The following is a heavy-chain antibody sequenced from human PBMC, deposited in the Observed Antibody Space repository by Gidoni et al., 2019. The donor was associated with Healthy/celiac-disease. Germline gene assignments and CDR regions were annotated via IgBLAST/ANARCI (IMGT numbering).Heavy chain of an antibody. CDR1: GFTVSSHY. V-gene: IGHV3-53*01. J-gene: IGHJ4*02. Sequence: EVQLVESGGGLIQPGGSLRLSCAASGFTVSSHYMSWVRQASGKGLEWVSVIYSGGSTYYADSVKGRFTISRDNSKNTLYLQMNSLRAEDTAVYYCASISYSYGPAAFDYWGQGTLVTVSS. D-gene: IGHD5-18*01. CDR3: ASISYSYGPAAFDY. CDR2: IYSGGST.